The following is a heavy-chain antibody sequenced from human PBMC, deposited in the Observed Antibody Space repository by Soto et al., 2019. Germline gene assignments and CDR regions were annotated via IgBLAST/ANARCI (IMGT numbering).Heavy chain of an antibody. J-gene: IGHJ4*02. V-gene: IGHV2-5*02. Sequence: QITLKESGPPLVKPTQTLTLTCSFSGFSLSTNGESVGWIRQPPGKGLEWLAIIYWDDDKRYTASLKSRPTTSGXTXRNQVVLTLTNVDPVDTATYYCAHGRITGTVLAFDSWGQGTLVTVSS. CDR3: AHGRITGTVLAFDS. D-gene: IGHD1-7*01. CDR2: IYWDDDK. CDR1: GFSLSTNGES.